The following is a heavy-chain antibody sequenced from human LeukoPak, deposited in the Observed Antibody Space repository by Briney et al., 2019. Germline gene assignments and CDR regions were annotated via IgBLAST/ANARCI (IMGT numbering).Heavy chain of an antibody. Sequence: GGSLRLSCAASGFTFSSYGMHWVRQAPGKGLEWVAVISYDGSNEYYADSVKGRFTISRDNSKNTLYLQMNSLRAEDTAVYYCAKDLGVVATLTLDYWGQGTLVTVSS. CDR3: AKDLGVVATLTLDY. J-gene: IGHJ4*02. D-gene: IGHD5-12*01. V-gene: IGHV3-30*18. CDR2: ISYDGSNE. CDR1: GFTFSSYG.